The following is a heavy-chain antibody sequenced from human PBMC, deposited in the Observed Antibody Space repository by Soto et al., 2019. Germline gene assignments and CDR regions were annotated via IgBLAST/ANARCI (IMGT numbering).Heavy chain of an antibody. D-gene: IGHD6-13*01. CDR3: AGRVGLPAPGNYFNY. CDR2: IYYDGST. V-gene: IGHV4-39*01. J-gene: IGHJ4*02. CDR1: GDSIRSINNY. Sequence: KPSETLSLTCTVSGDSIRSINNYWGWIRQPPGKGLEWIGNIYYDGSTFYNPSLKSRVAMSIDTSKNQFSLNLTSVTATDTAVYYCAGRVGLPAPGNYFNYWGQGTLVTVSS.